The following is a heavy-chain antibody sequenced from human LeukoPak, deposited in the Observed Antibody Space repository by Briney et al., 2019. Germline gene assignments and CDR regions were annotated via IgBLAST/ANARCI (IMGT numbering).Heavy chain of an antibody. V-gene: IGHV1-8*01. CDR2: MNPNSGNT. Sequence: ASVKVSCKASGYTFTSYDINWVRQATGQGLEWMGWMNPNSGNTGYAQKFQGRVTMTRNTSISTAYMELSSLRSEDTAVYYCARGAYDILTGYSPNYYHYYMDVWGKGTTVTISS. J-gene: IGHJ6*03. CDR3: ARGAYDILTGYSPNYYHYYMDV. CDR1: GYTFTSYD. D-gene: IGHD3-9*01.